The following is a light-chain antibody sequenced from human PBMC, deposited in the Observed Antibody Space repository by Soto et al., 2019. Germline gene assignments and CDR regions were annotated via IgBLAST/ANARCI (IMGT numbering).Light chain of an antibody. V-gene: IGLV2-14*01. J-gene: IGLJ3*02. CDR2: XXX. CDR1: SSDVGGYNY. CDR3: SSYTSSSTRV. Sequence: QSALTQPASVSGSPGQSITISCTGTSSDVGGYNYVSWYQQHPGKAPKLMXXXXXXXXXXXXXXXXGSKSGNTASLTISGXXXXXXXXXYCSSYTSSSTRVFGGGTKLTVL.